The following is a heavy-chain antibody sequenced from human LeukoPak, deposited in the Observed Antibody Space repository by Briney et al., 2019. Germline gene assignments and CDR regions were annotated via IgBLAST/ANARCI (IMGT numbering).Heavy chain of an antibody. CDR2: IYYSGST. D-gene: IGHD2-21*01. CDR3: ARHSLIGIHFDY. J-gene: IGHJ4*02. Sequence: SETLSLTCTVSGGSISSYYWSWIRQPPGKGLEWIGYIYYSGSTNYNPSLKSRVTISVDTSKNQFSLKLSSVTAADTAVYYCARHSLIGIHFDYWGQGTLVTVSS. V-gene: IGHV4-59*08. CDR1: GGSISSYY.